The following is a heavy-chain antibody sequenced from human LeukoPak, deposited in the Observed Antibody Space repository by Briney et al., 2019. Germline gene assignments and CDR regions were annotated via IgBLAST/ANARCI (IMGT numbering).Heavy chain of an antibody. D-gene: IGHD2-2*01. CDR2: ISGSGGST. CDR1: GFTFSSYA. V-gene: IGHV3-23*01. CDR3: ARGGFALNVPVVGLNWFDP. J-gene: IGHJ5*02. Sequence: GGSLRLSCAASGFTFSSYAMSWVRQAPGKGLEWVSAISGSGGSTYYADSVKGRFTISRDNSKNTLYLQMNSLRAEDTAVYYCARGGFALNVPVVGLNWFDPWGQGTLVTVSS.